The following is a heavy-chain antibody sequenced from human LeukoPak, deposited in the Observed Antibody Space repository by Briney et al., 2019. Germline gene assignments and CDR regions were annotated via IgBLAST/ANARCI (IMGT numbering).Heavy chain of an antibody. CDR1: GFTFSSYG. CDR2: ISYDGSNK. D-gene: IGHD6-13*01. V-gene: IGHV3-30*18. CDR3: AKDLVGGISSSFADY. Sequence: GRSLRLSCAASGFTFSSYGMHWVRQAPGKGLEWVAVISYDGSNKYYADSVKGRFTISRDNSKNTLYLQMNSLRAEDTAVYYCAKDLVGGISSSFADYWGQGTLVTVSS. J-gene: IGHJ4*02.